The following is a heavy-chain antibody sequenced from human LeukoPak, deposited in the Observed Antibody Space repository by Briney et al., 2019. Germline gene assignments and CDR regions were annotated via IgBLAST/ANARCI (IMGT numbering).Heavy chain of an antibody. Sequence: GGSLRLSCAASGSTFSSYGMHWVRQAPGKGLEWVAFIRYDGSNKYYADSVKGRFTISRDNSKNTLYLQMNSLRAEDTAVYYCARYPRDLLRLGELSLYQEGWGQGTLVTVSS. CDR3: ARYPRDLLRLGELSLYQEG. CDR2: IRYDGSNK. D-gene: IGHD3-16*02. CDR1: GSTFSSYG. J-gene: IGHJ4*02. V-gene: IGHV3-30*02.